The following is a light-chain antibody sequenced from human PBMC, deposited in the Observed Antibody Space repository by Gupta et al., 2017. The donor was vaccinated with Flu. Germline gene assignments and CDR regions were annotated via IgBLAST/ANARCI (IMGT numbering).Light chain of an antibody. V-gene: IGLV2-11*01. CDR1: GNEVGGSNG. CDR2: DVT. J-gene: IGLJ1*01. CDR3: SSHAGRVTWV. Sequence: SAPTQPRPVSGPPGLSVPISCTGTGNEVGGSNGVSGYEQRPGKAPKLILYDVTERPSGVPDRFSGSKSGYTASLTISGRQADEEADYYCSSHAGRVTWVFGTGTTVTVL.